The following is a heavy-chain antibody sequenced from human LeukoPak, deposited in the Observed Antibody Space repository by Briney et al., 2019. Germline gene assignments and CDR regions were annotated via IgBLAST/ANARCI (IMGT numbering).Heavy chain of an antibody. J-gene: IGHJ4*02. CDR2: IWYDGSNK. CDR3: ARLPGYCSSNSCYKMTIPFDY. V-gene: IGHV3-33*01. Sequence: GGSLRLSCAASGFTFSSYGMHWVRQAPGKGLEWVAVIWYDGSNKYFADSVKGRFTISRDNSKNMVYLQMNSLRAEDTAVYYCARLPGYCSSNSCYKMTIPFDYWGQGTLVTVSS. D-gene: IGHD2-2*02. CDR1: GFTFSSYG.